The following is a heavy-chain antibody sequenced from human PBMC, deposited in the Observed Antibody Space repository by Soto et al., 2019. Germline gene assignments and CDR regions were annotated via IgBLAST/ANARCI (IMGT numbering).Heavy chain of an antibody. V-gene: IGHV1-69*13. D-gene: IGHD2-2*01. CDR1: GGTFSSYS. Sequence: SVKVSCKASGGTFSSYSISWVRQAPGQGLEWMGGIIPIFGTANYAQKFQGRVTITADESTSTAYMELSSLRSEDTAVYYCAGGLGYCSSTSCQKIYYYYGMDVWGQGTTVTVSS. CDR2: IIPIFGTA. CDR3: AGGLGYCSSTSCQKIYYYYGMDV. J-gene: IGHJ6*02.